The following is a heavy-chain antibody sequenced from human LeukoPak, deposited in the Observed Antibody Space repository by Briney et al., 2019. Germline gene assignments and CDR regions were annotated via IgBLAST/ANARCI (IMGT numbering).Heavy chain of an antibody. CDR2: INPNSGGT. Sequence: GASVKVSCKASEYTFTGYYMHWVRQAPGQGLEWMGWINPNSGGTHYAPKFQGRVTMTRDTSISTAYMELSRLRSDDTAVYYCATASADRPPRYFQHWGQGTLVTVSS. CDR3: ATASADRPPRYFQH. V-gene: IGHV1-2*02. J-gene: IGHJ1*01. CDR1: EYTFTGYY. D-gene: IGHD1-14*01.